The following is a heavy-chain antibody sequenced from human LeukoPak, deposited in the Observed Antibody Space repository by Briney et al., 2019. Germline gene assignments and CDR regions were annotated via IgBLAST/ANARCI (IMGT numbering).Heavy chain of an antibody. CDR2: IYSGGST. CDR1: GSTFSSYA. Sequence: PGGPLRLSCAASGSTFSSYAMSWVRQAPGKGLEWVSVIYSGGSTYYADSVKGRFTISRDNSKNTLYLQMNSLRAEDTAVYYCARAYSSGWCGDYYFDYWGQGTLVTVSS. CDR3: ARAYSSGWCGDYYFDY. J-gene: IGHJ4*02. D-gene: IGHD6-19*01. V-gene: IGHV3-53*01.